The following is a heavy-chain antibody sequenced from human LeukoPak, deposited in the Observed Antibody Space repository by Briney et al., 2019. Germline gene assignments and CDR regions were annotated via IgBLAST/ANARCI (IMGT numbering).Heavy chain of an antibody. CDR1: GGTFSSYA. J-gene: IGHJ5*02. V-gene: IGHV1-69*13. D-gene: IGHD6-13*01. CDR2: IIPIFATT. Sequence: ASVKVSCKASGGTFSSYAISWVQQAPGQGLEWMGGIIPIFATTNYAQKFQGRLTITADESTSTAYMELSSLRSEDTAVYYCARAGLSSWYLDWFDPWGQGTLVTVSS. CDR3: ARAGLSSWYLDWFDP.